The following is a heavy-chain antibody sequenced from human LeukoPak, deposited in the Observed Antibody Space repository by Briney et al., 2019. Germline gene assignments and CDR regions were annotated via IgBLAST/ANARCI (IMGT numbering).Heavy chain of an antibody. CDR1: GFTFSDYY. J-gene: IGHJ4*02. D-gene: IGHD1-20*01. CDR2: ISSSGSTL. Sequence: GGSLRLSCAASGFTFSDYYMSWIRQAPGKGLEWVSYISSSGSTLYYADSVKGRITISWDNAKNSLYLQMNSLRAEDTAVYYCARRRYNWNAIDYWGQGTLVTVSS. V-gene: IGHV3-11*01. CDR3: ARRRYNWNAIDY.